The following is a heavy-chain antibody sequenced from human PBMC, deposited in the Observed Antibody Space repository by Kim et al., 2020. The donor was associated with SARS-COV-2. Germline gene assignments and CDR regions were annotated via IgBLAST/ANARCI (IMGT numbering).Heavy chain of an antibody. Sequence: GGSLRLSCAASGFTFDDYAMHWVRQAPGKGLEWVSGISWNSGSIGYADSVKGRFTISRDNAKNSLYLQMNSLRAEDTALYYCAKVGHPYYYYYGMDVWGQGTTVTVSS. J-gene: IGHJ6*02. CDR1: GFTFDDYA. CDR2: ISWNSGSI. V-gene: IGHV3-9*01. CDR3: AKVGHPYYYYYGMDV.